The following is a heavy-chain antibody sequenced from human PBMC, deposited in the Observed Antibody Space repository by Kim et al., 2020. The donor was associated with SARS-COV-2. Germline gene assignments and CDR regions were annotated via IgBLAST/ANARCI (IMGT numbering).Heavy chain of an antibody. Sequence: ASVKVSCKASGYTFTAFYINWVRQAPGKGLELMGWINPNSGGTRLAQKFHGRLSLTRDTSINTVYMELTGLTYDDTAVYFCARDWNPLKGSNWKAFQKHYFDFWGQGTLVPVSS. CDR1: GYTFTAFY. CDR3: ARDWNPLKGSNWKAFQKHYFDF. V-gene: IGHV1-2*02. J-gene: IGHJ4*02. D-gene: IGHD1-20*01. CDR2: INPNSGGT.